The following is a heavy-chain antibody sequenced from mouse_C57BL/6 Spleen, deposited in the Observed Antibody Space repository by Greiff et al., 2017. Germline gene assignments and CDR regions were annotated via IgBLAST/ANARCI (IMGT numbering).Heavy chain of an antibody. CDR2: ISDGGSYT. Sequence: EVQLVESGGGLVKPGGSLKLSCAASGFTFSSYAMSWVRQTPEKRLEWVATISDGGSYTYYPDNVKGRFTISRDNAKNNLYLQMSHLKSEDTAMYYCARETAQARFDYWGQGTTLTVSS. D-gene: IGHD3-2*02. CDR3: ARETAQARFDY. CDR1: GFTFSSYA. J-gene: IGHJ2*01. V-gene: IGHV5-4*01.